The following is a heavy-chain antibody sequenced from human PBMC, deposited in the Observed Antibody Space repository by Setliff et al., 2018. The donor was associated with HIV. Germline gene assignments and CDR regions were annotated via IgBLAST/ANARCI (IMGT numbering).Heavy chain of an antibody. J-gene: IGHJ1*01. CDR1: GVTFNYSF. D-gene: IGHD3-22*01. CDR2: VVPTIHEA. V-gene: IGHV1-69*13. Sequence: VQVSCKASGVTFNYSFITWVRQAPGQGLEWVGGVVPTIHEATYAQKFQGRVTITADESATTVYMEMSGLTSEDTAIYYCARGADASGYFYREYFQHWGRGTLVTVSS. CDR3: ARGADASGYFYREYFQH.